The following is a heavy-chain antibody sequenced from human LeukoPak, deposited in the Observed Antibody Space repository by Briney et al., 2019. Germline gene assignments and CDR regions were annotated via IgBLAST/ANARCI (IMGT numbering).Heavy chain of an antibody. D-gene: IGHD3-9*01. CDR3: ARGQYFDWLVRHQYYFDY. CDR2: INHSGST. V-gene: IGHV4-34*01. J-gene: IGHJ4*02. CDR1: GGSFSGYY. Sequence: PSETLSLTCAVYGGSFSGYYWSWIRQPPGKGLEWIGEINHSGSTNYNPSLKSRVTISVDTSKNPFSLQLSSLTAADTAVYYCARGQYFDWLVRHQYYFDYWGQGTLVTVSS.